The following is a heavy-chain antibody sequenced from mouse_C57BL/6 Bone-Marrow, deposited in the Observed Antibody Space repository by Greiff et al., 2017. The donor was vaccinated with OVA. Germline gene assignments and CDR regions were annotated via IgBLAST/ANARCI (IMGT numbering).Heavy chain of an antibody. Sequence: EVKLMESGGGLVQPGESLKLSCESSEYEFPSHDMSWVRKTPEKRLELVAAINSDGGSTYYPDTMERRFIISRDNTKKTLYLQMSSLRSDDTALYYCARHADWAWFAYWGQGTLVTVSA. J-gene: IGHJ3*01. CDR1: EYEFPSHD. CDR2: INSDGGST. V-gene: IGHV5-2*01. D-gene: IGHD2-4*01. CDR3: ARHADWAWFAY.